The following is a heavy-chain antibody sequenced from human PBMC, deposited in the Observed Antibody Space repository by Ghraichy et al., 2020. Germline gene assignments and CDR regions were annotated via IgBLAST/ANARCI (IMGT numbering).Heavy chain of an antibody. CDR3: ARTAGSYYFRALWIDY. CDR1: GGSFSGYY. Sequence: SETLSLTCAVYGGSFSGYYWSWIRQPPGKGLEWIGEINHSGSTNYNPSLKSRVTISVDTSKNQFSLKLSSVTAADTAVYYCARTAGSYYFRALWIDYWGQGTLVTVSS. V-gene: IGHV4-34*01. J-gene: IGHJ4*02. D-gene: IGHD1-26*01. CDR2: INHSGST.